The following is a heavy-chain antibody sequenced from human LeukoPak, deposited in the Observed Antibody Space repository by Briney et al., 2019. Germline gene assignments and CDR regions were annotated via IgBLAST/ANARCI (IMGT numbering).Heavy chain of an antibody. V-gene: IGHV1-2*02. D-gene: IGHD1-26*01. CDR1: GYTFTGYY. CDR2: INPNSGGT. CDR3: ARDRGSYFSDAFDI. J-gene: IGHJ3*02. Sequence: ASVKVSCKASGYTFTGYYMHWVRQAPGQGLEWMGWINPNSGGTNYAQKFQGRVTMTRDTSISTAYIELSRLRSDDTAMYYCARDRGSYFSDAFDIWGQGTMVTVSS.